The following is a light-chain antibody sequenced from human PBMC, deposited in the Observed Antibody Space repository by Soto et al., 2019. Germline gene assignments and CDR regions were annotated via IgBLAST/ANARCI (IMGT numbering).Light chain of an antibody. CDR1: SSDVGVYNY. Sequence: QSALTQPASVSGSPGQSITISCTGTSSDVGVYNYVSWYQQHPGKVPKLMIYDVSNRPSGVSNRFSGSKSGNTASLTISGLQAEDEADYYCSSYTSSSTPYVSGTGTKLTVL. J-gene: IGLJ1*01. CDR2: DVS. CDR3: SSYTSSSTPYV. V-gene: IGLV2-14*01.